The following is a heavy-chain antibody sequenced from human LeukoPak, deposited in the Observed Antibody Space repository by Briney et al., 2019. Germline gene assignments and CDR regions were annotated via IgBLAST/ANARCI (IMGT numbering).Heavy chain of an antibody. J-gene: IGHJ1*01. D-gene: IGHD6-19*01. Sequence: GGSLRLSCAASGFTFDNYAMNWVRQVPGKGLEWLSLISWNSGTIGYADSVKGRFTISRDNANNFLYLQMNSLRAEDTALYYCARAYKDRSLAGKKEFFQHWGQGTLVTVSS. V-gene: IGHV3-9*01. CDR2: ISWNSGTI. CDR1: GFTFDNYA. CDR3: ARAYKDRSLAGKKEFFQH.